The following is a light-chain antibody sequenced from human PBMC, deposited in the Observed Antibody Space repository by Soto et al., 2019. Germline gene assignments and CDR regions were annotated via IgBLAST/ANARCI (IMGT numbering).Light chain of an antibody. Sequence: EIVLTQSPATLSLSAGESGSLSCRASQSVSSYLAWYQQKPGQAPRLLIYDASNRATGIPARFSGSGSGTDFTLTISSLEPEDLAVYYCQQRSNWPWTFGQGTKVDIK. CDR1: QSVSSY. CDR3: QQRSNWPWT. CDR2: DAS. J-gene: IGKJ1*01. V-gene: IGKV3-11*01.